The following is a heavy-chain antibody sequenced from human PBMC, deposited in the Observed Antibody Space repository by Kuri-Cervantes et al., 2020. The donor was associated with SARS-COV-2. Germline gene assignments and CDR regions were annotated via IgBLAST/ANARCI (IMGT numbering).Heavy chain of an antibody. Sequence: GGSLRLSCAASHFTFSSYAMHWVRQAPGKGLEWVAVISYGGSNKYYADSVKGRFTISRDNSKNTLYLQMNSLRAEDTAVYYCARPAVAFDIWGQGTMVTVSS. D-gene: IGHD6-19*01. J-gene: IGHJ3*02. CDR2: ISYGGSNK. CDR3: ARPAVAFDI. V-gene: IGHV3-30*04. CDR1: HFTFSSYA.